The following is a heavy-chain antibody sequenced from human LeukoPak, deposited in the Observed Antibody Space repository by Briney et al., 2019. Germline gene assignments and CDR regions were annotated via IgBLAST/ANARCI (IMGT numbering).Heavy chain of an antibody. J-gene: IGHJ4*02. Sequence: SETLSLTCTVSGGSISSYYWSWIRQPPGKGLEWIGYIYYSGSTNYNPSLKSRVTISVDTSKNQFSLKLSSVTAADTAVYYCARVLKDRSWYPIYFDYWGQGTLVTVSS. CDR3: ARVLKDRSWYPIYFDY. CDR1: GGSISSYY. V-gene: IGHV4-59*01. D-gene: IGHD6-13*01. CDR2: IYYSGST.